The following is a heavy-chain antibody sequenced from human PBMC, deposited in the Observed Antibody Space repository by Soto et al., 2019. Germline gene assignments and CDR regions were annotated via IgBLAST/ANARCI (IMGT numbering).Heavy chain of an antibody. V-gene: IGHV3-30*18. CDR2: ISYDGSNK. Sequence: GGSLRLSCAASGFTFSSYGMHWVRQAPGKGLEWVAVISYDGSNKYYADSVKGRFTISRDDSKNTLYLQMNSLRAEDTAVYYCAKTSFDYWGQGTLVTVSS. J-gene: IGHJ4*02. CDR1: GFTFSSYG. CDR3: AKTSFDY. D-gene: IGHD2-2*01.